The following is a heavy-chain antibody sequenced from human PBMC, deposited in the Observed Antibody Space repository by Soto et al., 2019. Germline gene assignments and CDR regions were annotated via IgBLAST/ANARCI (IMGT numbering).Heavy chain of an antibody. CDR2: ISYDGSNK. Sequence: PGGSLRLSCAASGFTFSRYGIHWVRQAPGKGLEWVAVISYDGSNKYYADTVKGRFTVSRDNSKNTLYLQMNSLTAEDTAVYSCANSFQVNRESEYGMDVWGQGTMVTVSS. V-gene: IGHV3-30*18. J-gene: IGHJ6*02. CDR3: ANSFQVNRESEYGMDV. D-gene: IGHD3-10*01. CDR1: GFTFSRYG.